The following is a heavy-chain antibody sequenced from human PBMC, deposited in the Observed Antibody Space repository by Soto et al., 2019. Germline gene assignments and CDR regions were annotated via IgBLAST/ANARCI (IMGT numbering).Heavy chain of an antibody. D-gene: IGHD3-9*01. Sequence: SETLSLTCAVYGGSFSGYYWSWIRQPPGKGLEWIGEINHSGSTNYNPSLKSRVTISVDTSKNQFSLKLSSVTAADTAVYYCARGVLGLYDILTDWYFDLWGRGTLVTVSS. CDR2: INHSGST. V-gene: IGHV4-34*01. J-gene: IGHJ2*01. CDR1: GGSFSGYY. CDR3: ARGVLGLYDILTDWYFDL.